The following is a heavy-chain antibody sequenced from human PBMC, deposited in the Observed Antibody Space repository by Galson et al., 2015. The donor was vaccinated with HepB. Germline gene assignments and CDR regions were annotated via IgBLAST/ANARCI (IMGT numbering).Heavy chain of an antibody. J-gene: IGHJ6*02. D-gene: IGHD1-14*01. CDR3: ARHHDEAMISRNFYYYYGLDV. Sequence: SLRLSCAASGFTFSSYAMNWVRQAPGKGLEWVSTISGSGVSTYYADSVKGRFTLSRDNSKNTLDLQMNSLRAEDTAVYYCARHHDEAMISRNFYYYYGLDVWGQGTTGTVAS. CDR2: ISGSGVST. V-gene: IGHV3-23*01. CDR1: GFTFSSYA.